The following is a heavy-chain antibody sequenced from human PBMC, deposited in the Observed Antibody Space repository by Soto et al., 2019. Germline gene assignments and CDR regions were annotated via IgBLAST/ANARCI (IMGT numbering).Heavy chain of an antibody. D-gene: IGHD6-6*01. CDR2: ISGSGGST. Sequence: EVQLSESGGGLVQPGGSLRLSCAASGFTFSSYAMSWVRQAPGKGLEWVSSISGSGGSTYSADSVKGRFTISRDNSKNTLWLQMHSLRAEDTAVYYCAKDLSSSDSTYYFDCWGQGTLVTVSS. J-gene: IGHJ4*02. CDR1: GFTFSSYA. V-gene: IGHV3-23*01. CDR3: AKDLSSSDSTYYFDC.